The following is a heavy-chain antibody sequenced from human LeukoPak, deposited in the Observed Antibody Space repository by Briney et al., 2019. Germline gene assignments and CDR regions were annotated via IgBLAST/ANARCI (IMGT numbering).Heavy chain of an antibody. D-gene: IGHD6-6*01. V-gene: IGHV1-2*02. CDR3: ARDRRYSSSSGNAFDI. Sequence: ASAKVSCKASGYTFTGYYIHWVRQAPGQGLEWMGWINPNNGDTNYAQKFQGGVTMTRDTSISTAHMELSRLTSDDTAVYYCARDRRYSSSSGNAFDIWGQGTMVTVSS. J-gene: IGHJ3*02. CDR1: GYTFTGYY. CDR2: INPNNGDT.